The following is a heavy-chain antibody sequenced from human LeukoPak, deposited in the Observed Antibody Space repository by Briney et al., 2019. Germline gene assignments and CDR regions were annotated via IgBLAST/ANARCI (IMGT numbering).Heavy chain of an antibody. V-gene: IGHV4-34*01. J-gene: IGHJ4*02. D-gene: IGHD3-22*01. CDR1: GGSFSGYY. CDR2: INHSGST. CDR3: ARGRGHYDKQYFDY. Sequence: SETLSLTCAVYGGSFSGYYWSWVRQPPGKGLEWIGEINHSGSTNYNPSLKSRVTISVDTSKNQFSLKLSSVTAADTAVYYCARGRGHYDKQYFDYWGQGTLVTVSS.